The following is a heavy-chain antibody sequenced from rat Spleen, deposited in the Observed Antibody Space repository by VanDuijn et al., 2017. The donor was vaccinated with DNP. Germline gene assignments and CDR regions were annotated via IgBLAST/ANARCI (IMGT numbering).Heavy chain of an antibody. CDR2: IIYDGSRT. CDR1: GFTFSDYN. Sequence: EVQLVESGGGLVQPGRSLKLSCAASGFTFSDYNMAWVRQAPKKGLEWVATIIYDGSRTHYRDSVKGRFTISRDNARSILYLQMDSLGSEDTATYYCTRRDSSLLLHGFFDYWGQGVMVTVSS. CDR3: TRRDSSLLLHGFFDY. D-gene: IGHD1-1*01. V-gene: IGHV5-7*01. J-gene: IGHJ2*01.